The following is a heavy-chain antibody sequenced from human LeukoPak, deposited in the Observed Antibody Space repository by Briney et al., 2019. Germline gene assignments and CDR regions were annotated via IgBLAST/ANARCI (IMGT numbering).Heavy chain of an antibody. Sequence: SETLSLTCTVSGGSISSYYWSWIRQPPGKGLEWIGYIYYSGSINYNPSLKSRITISVDTSKNQFSLKLSSVTAADTAVYYCARLIPPYYFDYWGQGTLVTVSS. V-gene: IGHV4-59*08. D-gene: IGHD3-16*01. J-gene: IGHJ4*02. CDR3: ARLIPPYYFDY. CDR1: GGSISSYY. CDR2: IYYSGSI.